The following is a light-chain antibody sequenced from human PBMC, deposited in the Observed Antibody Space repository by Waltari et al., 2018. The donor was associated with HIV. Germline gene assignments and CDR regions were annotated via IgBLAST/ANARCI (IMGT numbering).Light chain of an antibody. V-gene: IGLV1-44*01. CDR3: ATWDDSLNAWV. CDR2: SYG. Sequence: QSVLNPYPSPSGTPGQRVTISCSGSSSPIARTTLTWYQQFPGTPPKLLIYSYGQRPSGVPERFSGSKSATSASLAISGLRSEDEADYYCATWDDSLNAWVFGGGTKLTVL. J-gene: IGLJ3*02. CDR1: SSPIARTT.